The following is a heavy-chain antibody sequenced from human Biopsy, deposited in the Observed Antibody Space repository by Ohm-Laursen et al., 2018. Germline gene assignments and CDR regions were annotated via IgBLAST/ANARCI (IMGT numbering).Heavy chain of an antibody. D-gene: IGHD3-10*01. CDR2: IIPILGTV. Sequence: VKISCKSSGDTFTTSAISWVRQVPGQGLDWMGRIIPILGTVDYGQNFQGRVTTRADTSTTFLELTSLRYDDTAVYYCASGNIGGVGLDVWGLGTTVTVSS. CDR3: ASGNIGGVGLDV. CDR1: GDTFTTSA. J-gene: IGHJ6*02. V-gene: IGHV1-69*10.